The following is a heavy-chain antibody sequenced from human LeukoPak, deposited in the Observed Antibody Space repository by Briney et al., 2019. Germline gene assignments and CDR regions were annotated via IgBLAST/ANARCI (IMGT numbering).Heavy chain of an antibody. CDR3: AKGARGILDYYYGMDV. CDR2: ISYDGSTK. J-gene: IGHJ6*02. D-gene: IGHD2-15*01. CDR1: GFTFSNYA. V-gene: IGHV3-30-3*01. Sequence: PGGSLRLSCAASGFTFSNYAMHWVRQAPGKGLEWVAVISYDGSTKYYADSVEGRFTISRDSSKNTLHLQMNSLRAEDTAVYYCAKGARGILDYYYGMDVWGQGTTVTVSS.